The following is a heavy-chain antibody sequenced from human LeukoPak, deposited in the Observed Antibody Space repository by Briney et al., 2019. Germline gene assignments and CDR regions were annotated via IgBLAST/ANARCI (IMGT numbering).Heavy chain of an antibody. Sequence: SETLSPTCTVSGGSITSHYWTWIRQSPGKGLEYIAYINYSGDTNYNPSLRSRVTISVDTSKNQFSLKLSSVSAADTAVYYCARLFGDTALRVHYHYMDVWGKGTTVTVSS. D-gene: IGHD3-3*01. CDR1: GGSITSHY. V-gene: IGHV4-59*11. J-gene: IGHJ6*03. CDR2: INYSGDT. CDR3: ARLFGDTALRVHYHYMDV.